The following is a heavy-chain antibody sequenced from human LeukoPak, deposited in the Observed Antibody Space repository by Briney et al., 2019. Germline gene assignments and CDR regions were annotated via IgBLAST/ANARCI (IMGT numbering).Heavy chain of an antibody. CDR1: GGSFSGYY. CDR2: IYHSGST. Sequence: SETLSLTCAVYGGSFSGYYWSWIRQPPGKGLEWIGYIYHSGSTYYNPSLKSRVTISVDRSKNQFSLKLSSVTAADTAVYYCARDGGTGTTSDYWYFDLWGRGTLVTVSS. CDR3: ARDGGTGTTSDYWYFDL. D-gene: IGHD1-1*01. J-gene: IGHJ2*01. V-gene: IGHV4-30-2*01.